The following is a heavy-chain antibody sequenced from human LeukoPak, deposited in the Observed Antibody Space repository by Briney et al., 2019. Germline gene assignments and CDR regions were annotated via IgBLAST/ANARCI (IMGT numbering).Heavy chain of an antibody. CDR3: ARNNWGIDD. Sequence: GGSLRLSSAASGFKSSNHWMHWVRHSPRKGLVWVARINNDGSDTSHADSAEGRFTISRDNAENTLYLQMNSLRVEDTAMYFCARNNWGIDDWGQGTLVTVSS. V-gene: IGHV3-74*01. CDR1: GFKSSNHW. CDR2: INNDGSDT. D-gene: IGHD7-27*01. J-gene: IGHJ4*02.